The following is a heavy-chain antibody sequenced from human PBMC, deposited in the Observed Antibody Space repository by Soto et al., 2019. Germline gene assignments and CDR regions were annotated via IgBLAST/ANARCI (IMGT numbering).Heavy chain of an antibody. J-gene: IGHJ4*02. CDR3: AKDSFINLRGYDSY. Sequence: PGGSLRLSCAASGFTFSTYAMIWVRRAPGKGLEWVSAISGSGDSTYYADSVKGRFTISRDNSKNTLYLQMSSLRAEDTAIYYCAKDSFINLRGYDSYWGQGTLVTVSS. V-gene: IGHV3-23*01. CDR1: GFTFSTYA. D-gene: IGHD5-12*01. CDR2: ISGSGDST.